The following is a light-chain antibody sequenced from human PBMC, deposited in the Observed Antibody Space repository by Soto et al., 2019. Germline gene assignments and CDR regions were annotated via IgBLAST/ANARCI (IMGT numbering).Light chain of an antibody. J-gene: IGLJ2*01. Sequence: HSVLTQPASVSGSPGQSITISCTGTSSDVGSYNLVSWYQHHPGKAPKFIIYEDNKRPSGVSNRFSGSKSGNTASLTISGLQAEDEADYYCCAFVRSNALLFGGGTQLTVL. CDR3: CAFVRSNALL. CDR2: EDN. CDR1: SSDVGSYNL. V-gene: IGLV2-23*01.